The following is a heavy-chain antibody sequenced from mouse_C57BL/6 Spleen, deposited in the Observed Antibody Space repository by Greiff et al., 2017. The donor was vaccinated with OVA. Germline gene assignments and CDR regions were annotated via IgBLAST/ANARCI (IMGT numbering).Heavy chain of an antibody. V-gene: IGHV1-69*01. CDR2: IDPSDSYT. CDR3: ARDPQGGTTGYYFDY. D-gene: IGHD4-1*01. Sequence: QVQLQQPGAELVMPGASVKLSCKASGYTFTSYWMHWVKQRPGQGLEWIGEIDPSDSYTNYNQKFKGKSTLTVDKSSSTAYMQLSSLTSEDSAVYYCARDPQGGTTGYYFDYWGQGTTLTVSS. CDR1: GYTFTSYW. J-gene: IGHJ2*01.